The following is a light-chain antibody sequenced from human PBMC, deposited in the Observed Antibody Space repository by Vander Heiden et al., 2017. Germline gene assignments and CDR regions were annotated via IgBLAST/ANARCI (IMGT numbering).Light chain of an antibody. J-gene: IGLJ2*01. CDR3: ATWDSSLGGRI. CDR1: SSNIGKNF. Sequence: QSVLTQPPSVSAAPGQKVTISCSGSSSNIGKNFVSWYQQLPGTAPKLLIFDNYQRPSGIPDRFSGSKSGASATLDITGLQTGDVAEYYCATWDSSLGGRIFGGGTKLTVL. V-gene: IGLV1-51*01. CDR2: DNY.